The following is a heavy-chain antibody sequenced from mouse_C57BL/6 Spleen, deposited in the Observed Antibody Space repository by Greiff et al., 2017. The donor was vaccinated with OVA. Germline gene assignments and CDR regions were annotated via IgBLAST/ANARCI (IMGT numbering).Heavy chain of an antibody. CDR2: IYPGDGDT. V-gene: IGHV1-82*01. D-gene: IGHD1-1*01. J-gene: IGHJ2*01. CDR3: TKEYYGSSFFDY. Sequence: QVQLQQSGPELVKPGASVKISCKASGYAFSSSWMNWVKQRPGKGLEWIGRIYPGDGDTNYNGKFTGKATLTADKSSSTAYMQLSSLTSEDSAVYFCTKEYYGSSFFDYWGQGTTLTVSA. CDR1: GYAFSSSW.